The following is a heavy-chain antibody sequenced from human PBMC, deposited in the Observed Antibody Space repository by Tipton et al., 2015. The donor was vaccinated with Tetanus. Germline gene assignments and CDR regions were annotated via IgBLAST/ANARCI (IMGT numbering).Heavy chain of an antibody. V-gene: IGHV4-59*05. CDR2: IYYSGST. CDR3: ARRQTYCTNGFCPFEN. Sequence: GLVKPSETLSLSCTISGGSISSFYWSWIRQPPGKGLEWIGSIYYSGSTYYNPSLKSRVTISVDTSKNQFSLRLSSVTAADTAVYYCARRQTYCTNGFCPFENWGQGTLVTVSS. CDR1: GGSISSFY. D-gene: IGHD2-8*01. J-gene: IGHJ4*02.